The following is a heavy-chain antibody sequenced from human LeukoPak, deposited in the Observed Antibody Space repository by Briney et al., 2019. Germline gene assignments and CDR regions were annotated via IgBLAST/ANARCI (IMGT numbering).Heavy chain of an antibody. J-gene: IGHJ3*02. CDR2: INPNSGGT. CDR3: AKYFSAIHAFDI. V-gene: IGHV1-2*02. CDR1: GYTFTGYY. D-gene: IGHD3-3*01. Sequence: GASVKVSCKASGYTFTGYYMHWVRQAPGQGLEWMGWINPNSGGTNYAQKFQGRVTMTRNTSISTAYMELSRLRSDDTAVYYCAKYFSAIHAFDIWGQGTMVTVSS.